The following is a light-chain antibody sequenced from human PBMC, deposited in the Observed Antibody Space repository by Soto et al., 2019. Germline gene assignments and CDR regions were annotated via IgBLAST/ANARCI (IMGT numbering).Light chain of an antibody. CDR1: QPIRTW. CDR2: KAS. Sequence: DIQMTQSPPTLSASVGDRVTITCRASQPIRTWLAWYQQKPWKAPKLLIYKASTLEGGVPSRFSCSGSGTQFTLTISSLQPDDFATYYCQQYDSYSSFGPGTKVDIK. V-gene: IGKV1-5*03. J-gene: IGKJ3*01. CDR3: QQYDSYSS.